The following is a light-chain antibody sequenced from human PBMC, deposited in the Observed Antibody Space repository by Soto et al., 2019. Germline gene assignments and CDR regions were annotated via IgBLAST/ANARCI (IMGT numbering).Light chain of an antibody. CDR2: AVS. V-gene: IGLV2-14*03. Sequence: QSALTQPAPVSGSPGQSITISCTGTSSDVGDHNYVSWYQQQPGKAPKLMIYAVSNRPSGVSNRFSGSKSGNTASLTISGLQDEDEADYYCSSYTTSSTVIFGGGTKVTVL. J-gene: IGLJ2*01. CDR3: SSYTTSSTVI. CDR1: SSDVGDHNY.